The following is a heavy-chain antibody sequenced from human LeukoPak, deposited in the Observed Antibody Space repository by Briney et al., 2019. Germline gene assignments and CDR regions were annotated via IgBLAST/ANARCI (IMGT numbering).Heavy chain of an antibody. J-gene: IGHJ4*02. Sequence: PSETLSLTCTVSGRSISSYYWSWLRQPPGKGLEWIGYIYYSGSNNYNPSLKSRVTISVDTSKNQFSLKMSCVTAADTAVYYCTREGFSSGCYRFDYWGQGTLVTVSS. CDR2: IYYSGSN. CDR3: TREGFSSGCYRFDY. D-gene: IGHD3-10*01. CDR1: GRSISSYY. V-gene: IGHV4-59*01.